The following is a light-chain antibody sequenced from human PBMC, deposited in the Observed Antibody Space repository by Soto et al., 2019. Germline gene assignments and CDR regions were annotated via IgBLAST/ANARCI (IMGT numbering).Light chain of an antibody. V-gene: IGLV2-14*01. CDR2: EVS. Sequence: QSALTQPASVSGSPGQSITISCTGTSSDVGTYNYVSWYQQHPGKAPKLLIYEVSNRPSGVSNRFSGSKSDNTASLTISGLQAEDEADYYCSSYTSSSTLVLGGGTKVTVL. CDR1: SSDVGTYNY. CDR3: SSYTSSSTLV. J-gene: IGLJ2*01.